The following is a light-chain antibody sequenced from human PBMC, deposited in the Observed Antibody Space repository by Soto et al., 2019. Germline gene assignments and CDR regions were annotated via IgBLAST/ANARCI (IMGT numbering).Light chain of an antibody. Sequence: QSVLTQPPSASGTPGQTVTISCSGSRSNIGNNYVCWYQQLPGAAPKLLIYRNTQRPSGVPDRFSGSKSGTAASLAISGLRSEDEADYVCEAWDDSLSGHVFGTGTKVTFL. V-gene: IGLV1-47*01. CDR2: RNT. J-gene: IGLJ1*01. CDR1: RSNIGNNY. CDR3: EAWDDSLSGHV.